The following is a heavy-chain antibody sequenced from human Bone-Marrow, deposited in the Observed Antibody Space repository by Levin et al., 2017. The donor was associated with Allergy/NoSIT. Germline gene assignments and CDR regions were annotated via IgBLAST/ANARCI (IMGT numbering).Heavy chain of an antibody. Sequence: GESLKISCAASGFTFRSYGMHWVRQAPGKGLEWVAVISYDGSNKDYADAVKGRFTISRDNSKNTLYLHMNSLGGEDTAIYYCASLGYCSSTSSCMDVWGLGTTVTVSS. V-gene: IGHV3-30*03. J-gene: IGHJ6*02. D-gene: IGHD2-2*01. CDR1: GFTFRSYG. CDR3: ASLGYCSSTSSCMDV. CDR2: ISYDGSNK.